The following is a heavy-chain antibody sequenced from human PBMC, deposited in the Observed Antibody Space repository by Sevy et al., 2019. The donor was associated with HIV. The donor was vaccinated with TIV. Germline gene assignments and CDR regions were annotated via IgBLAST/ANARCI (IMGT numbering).Heavy chain of an antibody. D-gene: IGHD6-13*01. CDR2: IIPIFGTA. CDR1: GGTFSSYA. V-gene: IGHV1-69*06. J-gene: IGHJ6*03. Sequence: ASVKVSCKASGGTFSSYAISWVRQAPGQGLEWMGGIIPIFGTANYAQKFQGRVTITADKSTCRADMELSSLRSEDTAVYYCARDRSSSWYEGGYYYYYYYMDVWGKGTTVTVSS. CDR3: ARDRSSSWYEGGYYYYYYYMDV.